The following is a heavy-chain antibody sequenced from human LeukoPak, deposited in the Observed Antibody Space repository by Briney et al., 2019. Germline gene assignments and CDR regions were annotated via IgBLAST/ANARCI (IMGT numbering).Heavy chain of an antibody. J-gene: IGHJ3*02. V-gene: IGHV1-2*02. CDR2: INPNSGGT. D-gene: IGHD2-2*01. Sequence: ASVKVSCKASGYTFTGYYMHWVRQAPGQGLEWMGWINPNSGGTNYAQKFQGRVTMTRDTSISTAYMEPSRLRSDDTAVYYCARDGGYCSSTSCYLEAFDIWGQGTMVTVPS. CDR3: ARDGGYCSSTSCYLEAFDI. CDR1: GYTFTGYY.